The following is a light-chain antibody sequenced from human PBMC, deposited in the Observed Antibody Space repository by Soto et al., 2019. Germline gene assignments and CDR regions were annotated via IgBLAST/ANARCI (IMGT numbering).Light chain of an antibody. CDR2: DAS. J-gene: IGKJ5*01. CDR1: QGVSSS. CDR3: QQRSNWPMST. V-gene: IGKV3-11*01. Sequence: EIVLTQSPATLSLSPGERATLSCRASQGVSSSLAWYQQKPGQASRLLIYDASNRATGIPARFSGSGSGTDFTLTISSLEPEDFAVYYCQQRSNWPMSTFGQGTRLEIK.